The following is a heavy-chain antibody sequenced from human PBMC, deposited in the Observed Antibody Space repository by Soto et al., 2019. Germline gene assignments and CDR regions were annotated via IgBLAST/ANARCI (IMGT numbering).Heavy chain of an antibody. V-gene: IGHV3-30*19. D-gene: IGHD4-4*01. CDR1: GFTFSSYG. Sequence: PGGSLRLSCAASGFTFSSYGMHWVRQAPGKGLEWVAVISYDGSNKYYADSVKGRFTISRDNSKNTLYLQMNSLRAEDTAVYYCARADDYSNFPPLFDYWGQGTLVTVSS. CDR3: ARADDYSNFPPLFDY. J-gene: IGHJ4*02. CDR2: ISYDGSNK.